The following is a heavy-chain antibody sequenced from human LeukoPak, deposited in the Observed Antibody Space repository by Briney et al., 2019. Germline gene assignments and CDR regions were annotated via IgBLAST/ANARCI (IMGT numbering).Heavy chain of an antibody. J-gene: IGHJ6*04. CDR3: ARDMLVITYSYYGMDV. D-gene: IGHD3-10*01. CDR2: IKQDGSEK. V-gene: IGHV3-7*03. CDR1: GFTFSSYW. Sequence: GGSLRLSCAASGFTFSSYWMSWVRQAPGKGLEWVANIKQDGSEKYYVDSVKGRFTISRDNAKNSLYLQMNSLRAEDTAVYYCARDMLVITYSYYGMDVWGKGTTVTVSS.